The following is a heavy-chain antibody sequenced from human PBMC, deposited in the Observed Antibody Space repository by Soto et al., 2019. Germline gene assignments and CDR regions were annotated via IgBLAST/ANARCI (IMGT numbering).Heavy chain of an antibody. Sequence: GWSLRLSCAASGFTFSDYYMSLIRQAPGKGLEWVSYISSSSSYTNYADSVKGRFTISRDNAKNSLYLQMNSLRAEDTAVYYCARGDTAMVYYYYYGMDVWGQGTKVTVSS. V-gene: IGHV3-11*06. D-gene: IGHD5-18*01. CDR2: ISSSSSYT. CDR1: GFTFSDYY. J-gene: IGHJ6*02. CDR3: ARGDTAMVYYYYYGMDV.